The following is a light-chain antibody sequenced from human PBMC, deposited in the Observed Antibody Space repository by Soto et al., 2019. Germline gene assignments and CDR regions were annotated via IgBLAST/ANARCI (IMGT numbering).Light chain of an antibody. Sequence: DIQMTQSPSSLSASVGDRLTITCRASQIISRNLLWYHQQTGKAPNLLIYSASNLRSGVPSRFSGSGSETDFNLTISSLQPDDFATYYCQQNYTVPRTVGQGTQVEVK. CDR1: QIISRN. J-gene: IGKJ1*01. CDR2: SAS. CDR3: QQNYTVPRT. V-gene: IGKV1-39*01.